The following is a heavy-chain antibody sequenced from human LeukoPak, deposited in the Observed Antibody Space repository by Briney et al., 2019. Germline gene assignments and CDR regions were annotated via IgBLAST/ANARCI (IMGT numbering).Heavy chain of an antibody. Sequence: NPPETPSLTCTVSGGSITSYYCSSIRQPPEKGLEWIGYIYYSVSTNYNPSLKSRVTISVDTSKNQSSLKLSSVTAADTAVYYCARGGMATVHFDYWGQGTLVTVSS. CDR1: GGSITSYY. CDR2: IYYSVST. CDR3: ARGGMATVHFDY. V-gene: IGHV4-59*01. D-gene: IGHD5-24*01. J-gene: IGHJ4*02.